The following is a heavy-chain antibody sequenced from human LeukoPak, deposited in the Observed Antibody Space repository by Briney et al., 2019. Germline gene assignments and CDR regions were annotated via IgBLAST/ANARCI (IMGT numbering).Heavy chain of an antibody. Sequence: SETLSLTCGVSGVSISSTNWWSWVRQPPGQGLEWIGEISLTGETNYNPSLNGRVTMSLDESRNQLSLDLTSVTAADTAIYYCSGESGAFCPFGYWGQGTLVIVPP. J-gene: IGHJ4*02. D-gene: IGHD1-26*01. V-gene: IGHV4-4*02. CDR2: ISLTGET. CDR3: SGESGAFCPFGY. CDR1: GVSISSTNW.